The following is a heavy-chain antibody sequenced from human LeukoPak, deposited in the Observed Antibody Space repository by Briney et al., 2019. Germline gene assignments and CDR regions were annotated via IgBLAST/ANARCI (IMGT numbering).Heavy chain of an antibody. CDR3: ARDLTRYYDSSGYYL. CDR2: IYSGGST. D-gene: IGHD3-22*01. J-gene: IGHJ4*02. V-gene: IGHV3-53*01. CDR1: GFTVSSNY. Sequence: GGSLRLSCAASGFTVSSNYMSWVRQAPGKGLEWASVIYSGGSTYYADSVKGRFTISRDNSKNTLYLQMNSLRAEDTAVYYCARDLTRYYDSSGYYLWGQGTLVTVSS.